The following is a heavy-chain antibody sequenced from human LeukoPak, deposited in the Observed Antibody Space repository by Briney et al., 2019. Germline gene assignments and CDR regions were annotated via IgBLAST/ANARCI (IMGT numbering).Heavy chain of an antibody. CDR2: INHSGST. CDR3: ARVLLGGYSSGWYDAFDI. V-gene: IGHV4-34*01. CDR1: GGSFSGYY. J-gene: IGHJ3*02. Sequence: PSETLSLTCAVYGGSFSGYYWSWIRQPPGKGLEWIGEINHSGSTNYNPSLKSRVTISADTSKNQFSLKLSSVTAADTAVYYCARVLLGGYSSGWYDAFDIWGQGTMVTVSS. D-gene: IGHD6-19*01.